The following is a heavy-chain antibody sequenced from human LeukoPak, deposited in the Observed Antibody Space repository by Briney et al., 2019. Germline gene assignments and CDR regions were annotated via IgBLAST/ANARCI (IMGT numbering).Heavy chain of an antibody. CDR1: GYTFTGYY. CDR3: ARESRIRGYFDY. Sequence: ASVKVSCKASGYTFTGYYMHWVRQAPGQGLEWMGWINPNSGGTNYAQKFQGRVTMTRDTSISTAYMELRSLRSDDTAVYYCARESRIRGYFDYWGQGTLVTVSS. CDR2: INPNSGGT. V-gene: IGHV1-2*02. J-gene: IGHJ4*02. D-gene: IGHD2-15*01.